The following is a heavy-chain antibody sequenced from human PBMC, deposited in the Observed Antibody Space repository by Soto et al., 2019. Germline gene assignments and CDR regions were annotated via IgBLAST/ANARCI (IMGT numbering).Heavy chain of an antibody. CDR3: TRHNSDY. V-gene: IGHV3-73*01. Sequence: PGGSLRLSCAASGFTFSDSAMHWVRQAPGKGLEWVGRIRSKANNYATAYAASVTGRFTISRDDSKSTAYLQMNSLKTEDTAVYFCTRHNSDYWGQGTLVTSPQ. J-gene: IGHJ4*02. CDR2: IRSKANNYAT. CDR1: GFTFSDSA.